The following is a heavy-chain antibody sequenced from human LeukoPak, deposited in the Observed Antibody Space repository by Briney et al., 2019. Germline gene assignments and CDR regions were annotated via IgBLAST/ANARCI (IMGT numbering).Heavy chain of an antibody. CDR1: GYTFTSYD. CDR3: ARDHGDFGVVNYYYYMDV. Sequence: GASVKVSCKASGYTFTSYDINWVRQATGQGLEWMGGIIPIFGTANYAQKFQGRVTITADKSTSTAYMELSSLRSEDTAVYYCARDHGDFGVVNYYYYMDVWGKGTTVTVSS. D-gene: IGHD3-3*01. J-gene: IGHJ6*03. CDR2: IIPIFGTA. V-gene: IGHV1-69*06.